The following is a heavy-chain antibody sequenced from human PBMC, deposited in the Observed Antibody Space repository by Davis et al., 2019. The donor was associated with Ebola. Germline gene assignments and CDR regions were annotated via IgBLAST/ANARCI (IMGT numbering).Heavy chain of an antibody. V-gene: IGHV4-4*02. CDR2: INHSGST. CDR1: GGSISSSNW. Sequence: SETLSLTCAVSGGSISSSNWWRWVRQPPGKGLEWIGEINHSGSTNYNPSLKSRVTISVDTSKNQFSLKLSSVTAADTAVYYCARDTAMVSSRYYYYGMDVWGQGTTVTVSS. J-gene: IGHJ6*02. CDR3: ARDTAMVSSRYYYYGMDV. D-gene: IGHD5-18*01.